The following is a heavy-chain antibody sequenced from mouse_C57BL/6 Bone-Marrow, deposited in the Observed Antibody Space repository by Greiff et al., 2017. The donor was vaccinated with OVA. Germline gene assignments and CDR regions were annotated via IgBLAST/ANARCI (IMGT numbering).Heavy chain of an antibody. V-gene: IGHV1-82*01. CDR1: GYAFSSSW. D-gene: IGHD2-5*01. Sequence: VKLMESGPELVKPGASVKISCKASGYAFSSSWMNWVKQRPGKGLEWIGRIYPGDGDTNYNGKFKGKATLTADKSSSTAYMQLSSLTSEDSAVYFGARRRDSNYPFYAMDYWGQGTSVTVSS. J-gene: IGHJ4*01. CDR3: ARRRDSNYPFYAMDY. CDR2: IYPGDGDT.